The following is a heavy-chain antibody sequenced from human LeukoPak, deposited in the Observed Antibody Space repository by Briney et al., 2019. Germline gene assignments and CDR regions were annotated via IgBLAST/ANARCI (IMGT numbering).Heavy chain of an antibody. CDR3: ARQADTAMLIWSFTDY. CDR1: GITFSRYG. Sequence: PGGSLRLSCEASGITFSRYGLTWVRQAPGKGLEWVSSISSSSYIYYADSVKGRFTISRDNAKNSLYLQMNSLRAEDTALYYCARQADTAMLIWSFTDYWGQGTLVTVSS. CDR2: ISSSSYI. D-gene: IGHD5-18*01. J-gene: IGHJ4*02. V-gene: IGHV3-21*01.